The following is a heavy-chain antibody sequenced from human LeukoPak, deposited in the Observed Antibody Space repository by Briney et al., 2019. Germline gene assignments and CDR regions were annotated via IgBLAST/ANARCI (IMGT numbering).Heavy chain of an antibody. CDR3: AKDQARWLQPDY. Sequence: PGGSLRLSCAASGSTFSSYGMHWVRQAPGKGLEWVAVISYDGSNKYYADSVKGRFTISRDNSKNTLYLQMNSLRAEDTAVYYCAKDQARWLQPDYWGQGTLVTVSS. CDR1: GSTFSSYG. J-gene: IGHJ4*02. CDR2: ISYDGSNK. V-gene: IGHV3-30*18. D-gene: IGHD5-24*01.